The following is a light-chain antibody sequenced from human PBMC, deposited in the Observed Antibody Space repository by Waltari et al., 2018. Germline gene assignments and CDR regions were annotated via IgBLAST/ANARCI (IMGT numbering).Light chain of an antibody. CDR3: RQYDSFPYN. J-gene: IGKJ2*01. CDR2: WAS. CDR1: RSNKGNY. Sequence: RSNKGNYLFWCQQKPAEPATSLISWASTREFGVIHRFCGSRCGTSYSLPIISIQAEDVAVYYCRQYDSFPYNFGQGTRLEIK. V-gene: IGKV4-1*01.